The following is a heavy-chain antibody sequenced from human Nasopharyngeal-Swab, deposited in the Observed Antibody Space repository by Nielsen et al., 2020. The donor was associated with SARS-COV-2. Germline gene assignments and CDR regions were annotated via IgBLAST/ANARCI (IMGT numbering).Heavy chain of an antibody. D-gene: IGHD1-26*01. CDR2: ISSSSSYI. CDR3: ARDGRELDAFDI. V-gene: IGHV3-21*01. J-gene: IGHJ3*02. Sequence: GGSLRPSCAASGFTFSSHSMNWVRQAPGKGLEWVSSISSSSSYIYYADSVKGRFTISRDNAKNSLYLQMNSLRAEDTAVYYCARDGRELDAFDIWGQGTMVTVSS. CDR1: GFTFSSHS.